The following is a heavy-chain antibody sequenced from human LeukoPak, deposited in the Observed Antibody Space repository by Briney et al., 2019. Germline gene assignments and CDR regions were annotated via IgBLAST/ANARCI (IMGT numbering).Heavy chain of an antibody. CDR3: AKHAHHYYYYGMDV. Sequence: GGSLRLSCAASGFTFSSYAMSWVRQAPGKGLGWVSAISGSGGSTYYADSVKGRFTISRDNSKNTLYLQMNSLRAEDTAVYYCAKHAHHYYYYGMDVWDQGTTVTVSS. V-gene: IGHV3-23*01. J-gene: IGHJ6*02. CDR1: GFTFSSYA. CDR2: ISGSGGST.